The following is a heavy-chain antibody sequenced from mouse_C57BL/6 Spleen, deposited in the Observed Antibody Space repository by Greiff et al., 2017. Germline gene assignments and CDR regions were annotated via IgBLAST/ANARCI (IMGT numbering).Heavy chain of an antibody. V-gene: IGHV1-53*01. Sequence: QVQLQQPGTELVKPGTSVKLSCKASGYTFTSYWMHWVKQRPGQGLEWIGNINPSNGGTNYNEKFKSKATLTVDTSSSTAYMQLSSLTSEDSAVYYCARSNGYYKDWFAYWGQGNLATGS. J-gene: IGHJ3*01. CDR2: INPSNGGT. D-gene: IGHD2-3*01. CDR1: GYTFTSYW. CDR3: ARSNGYYKDWFAY.